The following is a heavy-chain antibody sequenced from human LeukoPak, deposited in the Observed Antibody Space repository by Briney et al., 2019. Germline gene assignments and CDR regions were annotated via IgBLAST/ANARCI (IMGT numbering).Heavy chain of an antibody. J-gene: IGHJ4*02. CDR3: AKGLTNLGDD. V-gene: IGHV3-23*01. CDR1: GFTFSTYA. CDR2: LSGSGSSA. D-gene: IGHD3-9*01. Sequence: GGSLRLSCAASGFTFSTYAMSWVRQAPGKELEWVSGLSGSGSSAYYADSVKGRFTISRDNSKNTLYLQMNSLRPEDTAVYYCAKGLTNLGDDWGQGTLVTVSS.